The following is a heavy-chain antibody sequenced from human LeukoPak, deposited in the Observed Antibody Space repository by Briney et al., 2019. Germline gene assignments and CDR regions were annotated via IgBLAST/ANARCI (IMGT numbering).Heavy chain of an antibody. D-gene: IGHD3-3*01. CDR1: GFSFGMYA. CDR3: AEDENDFTSGNPTYFGY. V-gene: IGHV3-23*01. J-gene: IGHJ4*02. CDR2: ISGSGVDT. Sequence: PGGSLRVSCSASGFSFGMYAMSWVRQAPGKGLEWVSAISGSGVDTYYADAVQGRFSISRDNPKNTMYLQMRSLRAEDTAVYFCAEDENDFTSGNPTYFGYWGQGVLVTVSS.